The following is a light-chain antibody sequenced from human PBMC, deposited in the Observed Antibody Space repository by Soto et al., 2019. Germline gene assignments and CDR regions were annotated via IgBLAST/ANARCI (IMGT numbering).Light chain of an antibody. J-gene: IGKJ3*01. V-gene: IGKV3-15*01. CDR3: QQYNDWPRIT. CDR1: QSVSSN. Sequence: EIVMTQSPATLSVSPGERATLSCRASQSVSSNLAWYQRKPGQAPRLLIYGASTRATGLPARFSGSGSGTEFTLTIGSLQSEDFADYYCQQYNDWPRITFGPGTKVDIK. CDR2: GAS.